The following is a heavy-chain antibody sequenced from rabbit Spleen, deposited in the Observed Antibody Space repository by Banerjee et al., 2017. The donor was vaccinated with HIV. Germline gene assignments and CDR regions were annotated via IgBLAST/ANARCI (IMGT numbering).Heavy chain of an antibody. CDR1: GFDFSNYG. D-gene: IGHD4-2*01. J-gene: IGHJ4*01. CDR2: IDPIFTST. Sequence: QELVESGGGLVQPGGSLKLSCKASGFDFSNYGMSWVRQAPGKGMEWIGYIDPIFTSTDYASWVNGRFTLSRDIVQNTLYLQLDSLTATDTATYFCVMSSIWAMNFFKLWGQRTLVSVS. CDR3: VMSSIWAMNFFKL. V-gene: IGHV1S7*01.